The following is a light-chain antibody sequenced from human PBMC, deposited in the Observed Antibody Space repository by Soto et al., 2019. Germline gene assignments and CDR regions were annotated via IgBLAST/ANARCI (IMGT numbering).Light chain of an antibody. CDR2: DVS. CDR1: SSDVGGYNY. CDR3: SSYTSSSTAV. J-gene: IGLJ2*01. Sequence: QSALTQPASVSGSPGQSITISCTGTSSDVGGYNYVSWYQQHPGKAPKLMIYDVSNRPSGVSNRFSGSKSGNTASLTISGLQAEDEADYYCSSYTSSSTAVFCGGTKLTVL. V-gene: IGLV2-14*01.